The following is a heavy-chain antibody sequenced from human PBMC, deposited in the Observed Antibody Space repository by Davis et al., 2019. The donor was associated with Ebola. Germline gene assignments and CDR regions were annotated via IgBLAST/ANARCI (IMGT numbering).Heavy chain of an antibody. CDR1: VITFSSYA. Sequence: GGSLRLSCTDSVITFSSYAMTWVRQAPGKGLEWVSAISGSGGSTYYADSAKGRFTISRDNAKNSLYLQMNSLRAEDTAVYYCARDTWYSGDDNGGDWGQGTLVTVSS. CDR3: ARDTWYSGDDNGGD. V-gene: IGHV3-23*01. D-gene: IGHD1-26*01. CDR2: ISGSGGST. J-gene: IGHJ4*02.